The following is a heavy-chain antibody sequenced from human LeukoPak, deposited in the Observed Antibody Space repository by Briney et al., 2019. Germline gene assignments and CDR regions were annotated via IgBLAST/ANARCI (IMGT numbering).Heavy chain of an antibody. D-gene: IGHD6-6*01. CDR3: ARERGGSSRNFDY. Sequence: ASVKVSCKASGYTFTNYHMHWVRQAPGQGPEWMGIINPSGGSTSYAQKFQGTVTMTRDTSTSTVYMELSSLKSDETAVYYCARERGGSSRNFDYWGQGTLVTVSS. CDR2: INPSGGST. CDR1: GYTFTNYH. J-gene: IGHJ4*02. V-gene: IGHV1-46*01.